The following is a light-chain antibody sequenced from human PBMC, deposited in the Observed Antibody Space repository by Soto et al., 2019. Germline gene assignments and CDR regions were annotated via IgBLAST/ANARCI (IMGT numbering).Light chain of an antibody. J-gene: IGLJ1*01. V-gene: IGLV2-14*01. CDR3: DSYTSSRAYV. CDR2: EVS. CDR1: TSNIGINT. Sequence: QSVLTQPPSASGTPGQRVTISCSGSTSNIGINTVTWYQQQSGKAPKLIIHEVSNRPSGVSNRFSGSKSGNTASLTISGLQAEDEADYYCDSYTSSRAYVFGIGTKLTVL.